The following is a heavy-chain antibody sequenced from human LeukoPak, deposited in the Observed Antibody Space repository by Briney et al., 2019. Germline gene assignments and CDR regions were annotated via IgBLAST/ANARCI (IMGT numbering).Heavy chain of an antibody. CDR3: AGAPGYSYDPYYYYGMDV. V-gene: IGHV4-59*01. CDR1: GGSISSYY. J-gene: IGHJ6*02. Sequence: SETLSLTCTVSGGSISSYYWSWIRQPPGKGLEWIGYIYYSGSTNYNPSLKSRVTISVDTSKNQFSLKLSSVTAADTAMYYCAGAPGYSYDPYYYYGMDVWGQGTTVTVSS. CDR2: IYYSGST. D-gene: IGHD5-18*01.